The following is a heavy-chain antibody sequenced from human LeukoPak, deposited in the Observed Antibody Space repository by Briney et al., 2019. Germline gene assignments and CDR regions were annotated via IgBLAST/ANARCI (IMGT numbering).Heavy chain of an antibody. CDR3: ASQLGGTTFH. J-gene: IGHJ4*02. CDR2: VNHSGST. CDR1: GGSFSGYY. V-gene: IGHV4-34*01. Sequence: PSETLSLTCAVYGGSFSGYYWSWIRQPPGKGLEWIGDVNHSGSTNYNPSLKSRVTISVDTSKNQFSLRLNSVTAAETAVYYCASQLGGTTFHWGQGTLVTVSS. D-gene: IGHD1/OR15-1a*01.